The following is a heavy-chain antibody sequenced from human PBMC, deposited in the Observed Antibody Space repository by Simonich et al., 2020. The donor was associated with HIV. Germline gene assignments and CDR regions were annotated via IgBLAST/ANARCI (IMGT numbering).Heavy chain of an antibody. CDR3: AKDGYYYDSSGYSDY. Sequence: EVQLLESGGGLVQPGGSLRLSCAASGFTFSSYAMSWVRQAPGKGVEWVSAIRGSGGSTYYADSVKGRFTISRDNSKNTLYLQMNSLRAEDTAVYYCAKDGYYYDSSGYSDYWGQGTLVTVSS. J-gene: IGHJ4*02. D-gene: IGHD3-22*01. V-gene: IGHV3-23*01. CDR1: GFTFSSYA. CDR2: IRGSGGST.